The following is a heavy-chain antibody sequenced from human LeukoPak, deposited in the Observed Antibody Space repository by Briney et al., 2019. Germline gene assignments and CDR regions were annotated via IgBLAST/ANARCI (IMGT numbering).Heavy chain of an antibody. J-gene: IGHJ4*02. D-gene: IGHD5-12*01. Sequence: ASVKVSCKASGYTFTDYYIHWVRQAPGQGLERMGWINPNSGGTNYGQKFQGRVTMTRDTSISTAYMELSSLRSEDTAVYYCARDLVATTTNFDYWGQGTLVTVSS. CDR2: INPNSGGT. CDR3: ARDLVATTTNFDY. V-gene: IGHV1-2*02. CDR1: GYTFTDYY.